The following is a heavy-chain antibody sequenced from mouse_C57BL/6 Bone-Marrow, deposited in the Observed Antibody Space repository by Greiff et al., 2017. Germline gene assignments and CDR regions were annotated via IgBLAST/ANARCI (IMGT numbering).Heavy chain of an antibody. J-gene: IGHJ2*01. CDR1: GYSFTGYY. D-gene: IGHD1-1*01. CDR2: INPSTGGT. Sequence: EVKLVESGPELVKPGASVKISCKASGYSFTGYYMNWVKQSPEKSLEWIGEINPSTGGTTYNQKFKAKATLTVDKSSSTAYMQLKSLTSEDSAVYYCARIGITTGFDYWGQGTTLTVSS. CDR3: ARIGITTGFDY. V-gene: IGHV1-42*01.